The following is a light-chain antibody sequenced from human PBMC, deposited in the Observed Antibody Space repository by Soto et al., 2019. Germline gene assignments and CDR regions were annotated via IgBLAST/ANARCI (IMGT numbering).Light chain of an antibody. CDR1: QSLDNK. Sequence: EIVMTQSPATLSVSPGERVTLSCRASQSLDNKLAWFQQKPGQAPRLLIYDASTRATGIPARLSGSGSGTDYTLTNSSLQSEDFGVYYCQHYNHWQWTFGQGTKVEIK. CDR3: QHYNHWQWT. J-gene: IGKJ1*01. CDR2: DAS. V-gene: IGKV3-15*01.